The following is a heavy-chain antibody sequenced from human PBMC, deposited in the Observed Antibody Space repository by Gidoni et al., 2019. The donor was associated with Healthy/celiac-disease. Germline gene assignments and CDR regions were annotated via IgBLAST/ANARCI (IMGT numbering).Heavy chain of an antibody. CDR3: ASPPVGYYGSGSYYGDY. D-gene: IGHD3-10*01. V-gene: IGHV3-30*02. CDR2: IRYDGSNK. Sequence: QVQLVESGGGVVQPGGSLRLSCAASGFPFSSYGMHWVRQAPGKGLEWVAFIRYDGSNKYYADSVKGRFTISRDNSKNTLYLQMNSLRAEDTAVYYCASPPVGYYGSGSYYGDYWGQGTLVTVSS. J-gene: IGHJ4*02. CDR1: GFPFSSYG.